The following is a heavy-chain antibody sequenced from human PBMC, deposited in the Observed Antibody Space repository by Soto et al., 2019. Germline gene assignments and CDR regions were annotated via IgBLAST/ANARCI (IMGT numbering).Heavy chain of an antibody. CDR1: GGSISSGGYY. J-gene: IGHJ5*02. CDR3: ARDPGSPNQDNWFDP. D-gene: IGHD2-2*01. Sequence: PSETLSLTCTVSGGSISSGGYYWSWIRQHPGKGLEWIGYIYYSGSTYYNPSLKSRVTISVDTSKNQFSLKLSSVTAADTAVYYCARDPGSPNQDNWFDPWGQGTLVTVSS. CDR2: IYYSGST. V-gene: IGHV4-31*03.